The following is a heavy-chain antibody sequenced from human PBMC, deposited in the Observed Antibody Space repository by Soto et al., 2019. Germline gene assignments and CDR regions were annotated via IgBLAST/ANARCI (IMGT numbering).Heavy chain of an antibody. V-gene: IGHV3-30*18. CDR2: ISSSGNDK. CDR3: AKDQDFGAAGYYFDY. Sequence: QVQLVESGGGVVQPGRSLRLSCAASGFTFRSYGMHWVRQAPGKGLEWVAVISSSGNDKYSSDSVKGRFTISRDNSKNTLYLQMNSLRAEDTAVYYCAKDQDFGAAGYYFDYWGQGSLVTVSS. CDR1: GFTFRSYG. D-gene: IGHD6-13*01. J-gene: IGHJ4*02.